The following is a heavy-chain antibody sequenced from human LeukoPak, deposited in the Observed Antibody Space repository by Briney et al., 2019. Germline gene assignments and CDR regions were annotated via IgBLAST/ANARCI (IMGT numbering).Heavy chain of an antibody. V-gene: IGHV3-21*01. CDR3: ARGGSRSSSWFDP. Sequence: PGGFLRLSCAVSGFTFSSYSMNWVRQAPGKGLEWVSSISSSSSYIYYAYSVKGRFTFSRDNAKNSLYLQMNSLRAEDTAVYYCARGGSRSSSWFDPWGQGTLVTVSS. D-gene: IGHD6-6*01. CDR1: GFTFSSYS. CDR2: ISSSSSYI. J-gene: IGHJ5*02.